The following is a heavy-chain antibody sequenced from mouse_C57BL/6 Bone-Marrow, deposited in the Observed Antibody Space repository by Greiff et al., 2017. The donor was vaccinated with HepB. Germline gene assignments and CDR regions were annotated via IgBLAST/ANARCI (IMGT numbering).Heavy chain of an antibody. J-gene: IGHJ4*01. V-gene: IGHV6-6*01. Sequence: EVQRVESGGGLVQPGGSMKLSCAASGFTFSDAWMDWVRQSPEKGLEWVAEIRNKANNHATYYAESVKGRLTISRDDSKSSVYLQMNSLRAEDTGIYYCTRGYYGSSYGYYAMDYWGQGTSVTVSS. CDR1: GFTFSDAW. CDR2: IRNKANNHAT. CDR3: TRGYYGSSYGYYAMDY. D-gene: IGHD1-1*01.